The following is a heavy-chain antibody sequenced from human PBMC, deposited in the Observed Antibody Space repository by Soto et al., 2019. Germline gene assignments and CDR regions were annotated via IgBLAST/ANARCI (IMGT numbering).Heavy chain of an antibody. J-gene: IGHJ5*02. CDR3: ARENAPDGDYLSDWFYP. CDR1: GGSISSYY. V-gene: IGHV4-59*01. Sequence: QVQLQESGPGLVKPSETLSLTCTVSGGSISSYYWRWIRQPPGKGLEWIGYTYYSGSTNYNPSLKSRVTISVDTSTNQFSLKLSSVTAADTAVYYCARENAPDGDYLSDWFYPWGQGTLVTVSS. D-gene: IGHD4-17*01. CDR2: TYYSGST.